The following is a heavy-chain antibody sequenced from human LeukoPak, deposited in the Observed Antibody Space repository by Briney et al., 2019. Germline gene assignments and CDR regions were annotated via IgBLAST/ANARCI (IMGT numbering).Heavy chain of an antibody. J-gene: IGHJ6*03. D-gene: IGHD4-11*01. V-gene: IGHV4-61*02. CDR3: ARLVTTDYYMDV. CDR2: IYAGGRS. Sequence: PSQTLSLTCTVSNVSISSGSHYWNWIRQPAGKGLEWIGRIYAGGRSNYNPSLRSRVTISVDTSKNQFSLRLSSVTATDTGVYYCARLVTTDYYMDVWGKGTTVTVSS. CDR1: NVSISSGSHY.